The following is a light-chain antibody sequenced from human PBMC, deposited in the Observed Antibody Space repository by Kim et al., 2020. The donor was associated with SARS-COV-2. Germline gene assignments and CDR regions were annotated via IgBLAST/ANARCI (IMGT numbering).Light chain of an antibody. CDR1: SSNIGAGYD. J-gene: IGLJ1*01. V-gene: IGLV1-40*01. CDR3: QSYDSSLSALYV. Sequence: VTISCTGSSSNIGAGYDVHWYQQLPGTAPKLLRYGNSNRPSGVPDRFSGSKSGTSASLAITGLQAEDEADYYCQSYDSSLSALYVFGTGTKVTVL. CDR2: GNS.